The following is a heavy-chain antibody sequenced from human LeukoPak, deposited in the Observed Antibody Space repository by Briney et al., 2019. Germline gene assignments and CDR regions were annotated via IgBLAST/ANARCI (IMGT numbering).Heavy chain of an antibody. CDR2: INHSGST. CDR1: GGSISSGGYS. J-gene: IGHJ5*02. CDR3: ARAPGLYSRRRWFDP. V-gene: IGHV4-34*01. Sequence: SETLSLTCAVSGGSISSGGYSWSWIRQPPGKGLEWIGEINHSGSTNYNPSLKSRVTISVDTSKNQFSLKLSSVTAADTAVYYCARAPGLYSRRRWFDPWGQGTLVTVSS. D-gene: IGHD6-13*01.